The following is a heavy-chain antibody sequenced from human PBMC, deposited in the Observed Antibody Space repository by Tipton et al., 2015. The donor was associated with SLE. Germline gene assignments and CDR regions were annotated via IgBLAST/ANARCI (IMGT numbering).Heavy chain of an antibody. V-gene: IGHV4-59*11. CDR3: ARGRIAAL. Sequence: GLVKPSETLSLTCTVSGGSISSHYWSWIRQPPGKGLEWIGYIYYSGSTNYNPSLKSRVTISVDTSKNQFSLKLSSVTAADTAVYYCARGRIAALWGQGTLVTVSS. J-gene: IGHJ4*02. CDR2: IYYSGST. CDR1: GGSISSHY. D-gene: IGHD6-6*01.